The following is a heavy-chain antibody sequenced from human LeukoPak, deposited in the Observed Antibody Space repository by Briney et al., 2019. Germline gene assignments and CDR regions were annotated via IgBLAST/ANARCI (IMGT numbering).Heavy chain of an antibody. CDR3: AKGSGYCSSTSCYGDFDY. J-gene: IGHJ4*02. CDR2: ISGSGGST. V-gene: IGHV3-23*01. Sequence: GGSLRPSCVASGFTFSSYAVSWVRPAPGKGLEWVSPISGSGGSTYYADSVKGRFTISRDNSKNTLYLQMNGLRAEDTAVYYFAKGSGYCSSTSCYGDFDYWGQGILVTVSS. D-gene: IGHD2-2*03. CDR1: GFTFSSYA.